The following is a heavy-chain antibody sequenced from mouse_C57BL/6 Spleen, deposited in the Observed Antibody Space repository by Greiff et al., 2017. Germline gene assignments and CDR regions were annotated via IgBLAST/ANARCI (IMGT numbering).Heavy chain of an antibody. CDR2: IDPETGGT. CDR1: GYTFTDYE. V-gene: IGHV1-15*01. D-gene: IGHD2-4*01. Sequence: QVQLQQSGAELVRPGASVTLSCKASGYTFTDYEMHWVKQTPVHGLEWIGAIDPETGGTAYNQKFKGKAILTADKSSSTAYMELRSLTSVDSAVYYCTRKGAIYYDYAWFAYWGQGTLVTVSA. J-gene: IGHJ3*01. CDR3: TRKGAIYYDYAWFAY.